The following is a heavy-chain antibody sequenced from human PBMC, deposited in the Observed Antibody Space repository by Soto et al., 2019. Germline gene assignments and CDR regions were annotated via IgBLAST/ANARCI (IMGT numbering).Heavy chain of an antibody. J-gene: IGHJ5*02. D-gene: IGHD3-3*01. CDR3: TRGRGYGFWSGYYNYWFDP. V-gene: IGHV3-49*03. CDR2: IRSKAYGGTT. CDR1: GFTFGDYA. Sequence: PGGSLRLSCTASGFTFGDYAMSWFRQAPGKGLEWVGFIRSKAYGGTTEYAASVKGRFTISRDDSKSIAYLQMNSLKTEDTAVYYCTRGRGYGFWSGYYNYWFDPCGQGTRVTGSA.